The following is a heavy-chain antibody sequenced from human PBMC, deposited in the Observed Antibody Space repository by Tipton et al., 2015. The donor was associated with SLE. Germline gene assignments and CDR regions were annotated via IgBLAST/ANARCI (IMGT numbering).Heavy chain of an antibody. J-gene: IGHJ6*03. CDR1: DGSITSYY. CDR2: IYYTGTT. Sequence: LRLSCSVSDGSITSYYWSWIRQPPGKGLEWIGHIYYTGTTYYNPSLKSRLTLSLDTSKNQFSLKLSSVTAADTAVYYCARGLRVGDYYYYYYMDVWGKGTTVTVSS. V-gene: IGHV4-59*12. D-gene: IGHD1-26*01. CDR3: ARGLRVGDYYYYYYMDV.